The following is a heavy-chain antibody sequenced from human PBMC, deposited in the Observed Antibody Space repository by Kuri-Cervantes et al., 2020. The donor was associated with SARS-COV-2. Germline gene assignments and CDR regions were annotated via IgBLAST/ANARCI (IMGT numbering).Heavy chain of an antibody. Sequence: SVKVSCKASGYTFTSYDINWVRQAPGQGLEWMGGIIPIFGTANYAQKFQGRVTITTDESTSTAYMELSSLRSEDTAVYYCARGVLSSSSWTYYYYYYMEVWGKGTTVTVSS. D-gene: IGHD6-13*01. J-gene: IGHJ6*03. V-gene: IGHV1-69*05. CDR2: IIPIFGTA. CDR3: ARGVLSSSSWTYYYYYYMEV. CDR1: GYTFTSYD.